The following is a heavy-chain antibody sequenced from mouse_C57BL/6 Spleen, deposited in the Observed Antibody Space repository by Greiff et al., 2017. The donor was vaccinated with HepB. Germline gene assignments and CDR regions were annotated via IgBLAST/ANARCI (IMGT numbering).Heavy chain of an antibody. D-gene: IGHD1-1*01. Sequence: VQLQESGAELVRPGASVTLSCKASGYTFTDYEMHWVKQTPVHGLEWIGAIDPETGGTAYNQKFKGKAILTADKSSSTAYMELRSLTSEDSAVYYCTRHLCITTVDAMDYWGQGTSVTVSS. CDR3: TRHLCITTVDAMDY. V-gene: IGHV1-15*01. J-gene: IGHJ4*01. CDR1: GYTFTDYE. CDR2: IDPETGGT.